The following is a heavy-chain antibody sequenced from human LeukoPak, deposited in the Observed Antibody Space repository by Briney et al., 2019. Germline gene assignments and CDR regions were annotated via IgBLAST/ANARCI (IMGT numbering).Heavy chain of an antibody. CDR1: GYTFTGYY. CDR3: ALLGEYGFWSGYPFDY. CDR2: INPNSGGT. D-gene: IGHD3-3*01. Sequence: ASVKVSCKASGYTFTGYYMHWVRQAPGQGLEWMGWINPNSGGTNYAQKFQGRVTMTRDTSISTAYMELSRLRSDDTAVYYCALLGEYGFWSGYPFDYWGQGTLVTVSS. J-gene: IGHJ4*02. V-gene: IGHV1-2*02.